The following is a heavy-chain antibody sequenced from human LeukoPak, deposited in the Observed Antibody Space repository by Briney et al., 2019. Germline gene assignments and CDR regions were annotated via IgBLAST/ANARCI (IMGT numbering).Heavy chain of an antibody. CDR2: IYYSGST. CDR1: GGSISSYY. D-gene: IGHD3-22*01. Sequence: SETLSLTCTVSGGSISSYYWSWIRQPPGKGLEWIGYIYYSGSTNYNPSLKSRVTISVDTSKSQFSLKLSSVTAADTAVYYCARGTYYYDSSGYYPDQNWFDPWGQGTLVTVSS. V-gene: IGHV4-59*01. J-gene: IGHJ5*02. CDR3: ARGTYYYDSSGYYPDQNWFDP.